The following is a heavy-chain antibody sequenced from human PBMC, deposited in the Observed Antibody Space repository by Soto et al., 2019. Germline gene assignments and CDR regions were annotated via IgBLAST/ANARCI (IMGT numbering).Heavy chain of an antibody. Sequence: PSETLSLTCTVSGCSISSYYWSWIRQPPGKGLEWIGYIYYNGNTNYAQKLQGRVTMTTDTSTSTAYMELRSLRSDDTAVYYCARDGYYDSSGYRSDFDYWGQGTLVTVSS. CDR2: IYYNGNT. J-gene: IGHJ4*02. CDR1: GCSISSYY. CDR3: ARDGYYDSSGYRSDFDY. V-gene: IGHV4-59*01. D-gene: IGHD3-22*01.